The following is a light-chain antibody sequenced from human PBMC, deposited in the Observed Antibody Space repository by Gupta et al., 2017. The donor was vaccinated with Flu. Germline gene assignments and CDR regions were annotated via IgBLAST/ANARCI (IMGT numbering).Light chain of an antibody. Sequence: HSLLTQPPSVSGAPGQKVTLSCTGNRSNIGSGYDVHWYQQLSGTAPKLLIFGNHNRPSGVPDRFSGSRSVTSASLVITGLQSEDEGVYYCQSYDSILSGSLFGGGTTVTVL. CDR1: RSNIGSGYD. CDR2: GNH. CDR3: QSYDSILSGSL. J-gene: IGLJ2*01. V-gene: IGLV1-40*01.